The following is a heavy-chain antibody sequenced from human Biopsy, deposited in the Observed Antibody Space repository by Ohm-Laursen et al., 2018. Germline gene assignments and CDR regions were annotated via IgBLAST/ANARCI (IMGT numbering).Heavy chain of an antibody. CDR2: IFYDGSNT. CDR1: GFTFNNYG. Sequence: SLRLSCAATGFTFNNYGMQWVRQAPGKGLEWVAFIFYDGSNTYYADSVKGRFTISRDNSRDTLYLQMGSLRAEDTAVYYCAKDRYNYTPIGGFSMDVWGQGTTVTVSS. J-gene: IGHJ6*02. V-gene: IGHV3-30*18. D-gene: IGHD5-18*01. CDR3: AKDRYNYTPIGGFSMDV.